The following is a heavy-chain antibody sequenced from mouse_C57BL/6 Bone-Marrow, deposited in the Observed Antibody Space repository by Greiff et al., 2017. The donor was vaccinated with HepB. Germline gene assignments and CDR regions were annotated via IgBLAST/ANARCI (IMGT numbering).Heavy chain of an antibody. CDR2: IDPANGNT. CDR3: ASVYYGSRGYFDV. CDR1: GFNIKNTY. V-gene: IGHV14-3*01. Sequence: EVKLQESVAELVRPGASVKLSCTASGFNIKNTYMHWVKQRPEQGLEWIGRIDPANGNTKYAPKFQGKATITADTSSNTAYLQLSSLTSEDTAIYYCASVYYGSRGYFDVWGTGTTVTVSS. D-gene: IGHD1-1*01. J-gene: IGHJ1*03.